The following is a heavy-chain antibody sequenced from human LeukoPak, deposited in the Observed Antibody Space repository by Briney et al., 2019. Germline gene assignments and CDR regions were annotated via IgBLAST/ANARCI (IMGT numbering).Heavy chain of an antibody. CDR1: GYTFTGYY. CDR2: ISYDGSNK. J-gene: IGHJ4*02. CDR3: AKTGPIVFGNQLRYFDWLFKREYYFDY. Sequence: SCKASGYTFTGYYMHWVRQAPGKGLEWVAVISYDGSNKYYADSVKGRFTISRDNSKNTLYLQMNSLRAEDTAVYYCAKTGPIVFGNQLRYFDWLFKREYYFDYWGQGTLVTVSS. D-gene: IGHD3-9*01. V-gene: IGHV3-30*18.